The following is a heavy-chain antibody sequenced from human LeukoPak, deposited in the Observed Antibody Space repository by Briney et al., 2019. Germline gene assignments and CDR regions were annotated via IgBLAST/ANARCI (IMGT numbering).Heavy chain of an antibody. Sequence: PSETLCLTCTASRCSISDYYLNWIRQSAGRGLEWIGRIHFSGSTNYNPSLRSRVTMSLDTSKKKVSLRLTSVIAADSAIYYCARQPTESTTAYWGQGALVTVSS. J-gene: IGHJ1*01. CDR3: ARQPTESTTAY. CDR2: IHFSGST. CDR1: RCSISDYY. D-gene: IGHD1-1*01. V-gene: IGHV4-4*07.